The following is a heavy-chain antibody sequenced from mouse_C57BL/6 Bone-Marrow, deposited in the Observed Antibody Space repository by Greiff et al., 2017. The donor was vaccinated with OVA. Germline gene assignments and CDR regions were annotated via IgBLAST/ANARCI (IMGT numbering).Heavy chain of an antibody. CDR1: GYTFTDYY. D-gene: IGHD1-1*01. CDR2: INPYNGGT. V-gene: IGHV1-19*01. J-gene: IGHJ1*03. CDR3: ASFREKNYYGSSYWYFDV. Sequence: EVQLQQSGPVLVKPGASVKMSCKASGYTFTDYYMNWVKQSHGKSLEWIGVINPYNGGTSYNQKFKGKATLTVDKSSSTAYMELNSLTSEDSAVYYCASFREKNYYGSSYWYFDVWGTGTTVTVSS.